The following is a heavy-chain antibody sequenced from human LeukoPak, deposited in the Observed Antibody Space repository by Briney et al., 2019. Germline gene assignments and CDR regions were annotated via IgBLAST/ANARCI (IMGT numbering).Heavy chain of an antibody. V-gene: IGHV3-7*04. CDR1: GSPFSSYW. CDR2: IKQDGSKK. CDR3: TRVGYIDEGIDY. J-gene: IGHJ4*02. D-gene: IGHD5-24*01. Sequence: GGSLRLSCVASGSPFSSYWMTWVRQAPGKGLEWVANIKQDGSKKSYVDSVKGRFTISRDNAKNSLYLQMNSLRAEDTAIYYCTRVGYIDEGIDYWGQGTLVTVSS.